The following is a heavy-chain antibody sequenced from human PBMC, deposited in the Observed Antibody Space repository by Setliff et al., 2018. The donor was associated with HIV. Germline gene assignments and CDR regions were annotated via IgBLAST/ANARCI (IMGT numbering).Heavy chain of an antibody. CDR3: ATPFYYDSSGYPMYYFDY. CDR1: GGTFSSYA. J-gene: IGHJ4*02. Sequence: ASVKVSCKASGGTFSSYAISWVRQAPGQGLEWMGGIIPIFGTAKYAQKFQGRVTITTDESTSTAYMELSSLRSEDTAVYYCATPFYYDSSGYPMYYFDYWGQGTLVTVS. V-gene: IGHV1-69*05. CDR2: IIPIFGTA. D-gene: IGHD3-22*01.